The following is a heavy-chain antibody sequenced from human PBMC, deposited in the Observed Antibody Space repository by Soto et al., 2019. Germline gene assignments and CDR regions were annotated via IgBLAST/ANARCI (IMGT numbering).Heavy chain of an antibody. J-gene: IGHJ6*02. CDR1: GGSLSNNDYY. CDR2: IFYSGST. Sequence: PSETLSLTCPVSGGSLSNNDYYWSWNRQPPGKGLDCIGYIFYSGSTYYNPSLESRITMSVDTSKNQFSLQLSSVTPADTAVYFCARAMFGVVLARYSMDVWGQGTTVTVSS. D-gene: IGHD3-3*01. V-gene: IGHV4-30-4*01. CDR3: ARAMFGVVLARYSMDV.